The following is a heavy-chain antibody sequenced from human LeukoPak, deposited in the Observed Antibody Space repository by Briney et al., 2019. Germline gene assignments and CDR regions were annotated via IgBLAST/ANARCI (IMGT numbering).Heavy chain of an antibody. CDR1: GGSVSSSSYY. V-gene: IGHV4-39*07. CDR3: AKDRYDFWSGYYTGYYFDY. Sequence: SETLSLTCTVSGGSVSSSSYYWGWIRQPPGKGLEWIGSIYFSGSTYYNPSLKSRLTISVDMSKNQFSLRLSSVTAADTAVYYCAKDRYDFWSGYYTGYYFDYWGQGTLVTVSS. CDR2: IYFSGST. J-gene: IGHJ4*02. D-gene: IGHD3-3*01.